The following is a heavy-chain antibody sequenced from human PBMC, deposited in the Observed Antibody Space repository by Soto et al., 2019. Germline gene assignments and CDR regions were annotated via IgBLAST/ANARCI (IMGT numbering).Heavy chain of an antibody. Sequence: EVQLLESGGGSLQPGGSLRLSCLASGFTFSAYAMGWVRQAPGKGLEWVSAVSGGARSTWYSDSVKGRFTVSRNNFKNTLYLQMNSLRADDTAIYYCAKMTAYSVDYRNAFDNWGQGTMVTVAS. CDR1: GFTFSAYA. CDR2: VSGGARST. J-gene: IGHJ3*02. CDR3: AKMTAYSVDYRNAFDN. D-gene: IGHD1-26*01. V-gene: IGHV3-23*05.